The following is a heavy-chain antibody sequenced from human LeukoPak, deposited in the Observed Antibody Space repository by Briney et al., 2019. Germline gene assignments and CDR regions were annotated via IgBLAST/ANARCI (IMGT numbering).Heavy chain of an antibody. CDR1: GGSISSYY. V-gene: IGHV4-4*07. CDR2: IYTSGKI. J-gene: IGHJ6*03. Sequence: SETLSLTCTVSGGSISSYYWSWIRQPAGKGLEWIGRIYTSGKINYNPSLKSRVTMSVDTSKNQFSLKLSSVTAADTAVYYCARGAEPSSWDIVLMVYANGAGDYYYYMDVWGKGTTVTVSS. CDR3: ARGAEPSSWDIVLMVYANGAGDYYYYMDV. D-gene: IGHD2-8*01.